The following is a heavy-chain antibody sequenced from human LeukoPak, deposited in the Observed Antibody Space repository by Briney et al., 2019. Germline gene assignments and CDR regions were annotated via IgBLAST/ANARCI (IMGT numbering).Heavy chain of an antibody. CDR1: GFTFSTYT. CDR2: IYYSGSI. J-gene: IGHJ4*02. V-gene: IGHV4-39*01. CDR3: ARRIGGTFDY. D-gene: IGHD3-16*01. Sequence: PGGSLRLSCAASGFTFSTYTMNWVRQAPGKGLEWIGSIYYSGSIYYNPSLKSRVTISVDTSKNQFSLKLSSVTAADTAVYYCARRIGGTFDYWGQGTLVTVSS.